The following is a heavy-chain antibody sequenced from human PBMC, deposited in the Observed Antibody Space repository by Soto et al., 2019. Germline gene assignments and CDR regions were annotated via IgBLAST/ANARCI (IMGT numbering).Heavy chain of an antibody. J-gene: IGHJ4*02. CDR3: AKDGGWSLAVASLFDY. CDR1: GSTFSSDD. D-gene: IGHD6-19*01. CDR2: ISDSGGST. V-gene: IGHV3-23*01. Sequence: EVHLLESGGGLVQPGGSLRPSCVVSGSTFSSDDMSWVRQAPGRGLEWVSGISDSGGSTYYADSVKGRFTISRDNAKNTLYLQMKSLRVEDTALYSCAKDGGWSLAVASLFDYWAPGTQVTVSS.